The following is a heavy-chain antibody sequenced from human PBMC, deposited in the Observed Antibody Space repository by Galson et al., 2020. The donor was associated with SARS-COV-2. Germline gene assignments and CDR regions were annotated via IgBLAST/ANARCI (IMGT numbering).Heavy chain of an antibody. J-gene: IGHJ6*02. CDR2: INDSGSS. V-gene: IGHV4-34*01. D-gene: IGHD2-8*02. Sequence: SETLSLTCAVYGGSFSGYYWSWIRQPPEMGLEWIGEINDSGSSNYNPSLKSRVTISLDTSKNQFSLKLTSVTAADTAVYYCARGQSGPRGVVYASLTHYHYYGVDVWGQGTTVTVSS. CDR1: GGSFSGYY. CDR3: ARGQSGPRGVVYASLTHYHYYGVDV.